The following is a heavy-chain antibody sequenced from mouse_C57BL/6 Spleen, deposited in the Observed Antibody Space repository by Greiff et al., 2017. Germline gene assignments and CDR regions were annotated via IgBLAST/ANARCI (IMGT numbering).Heavy chain of an antibody. CDR1: GYTFTDYY. CDR3: ARGGTTVRYWYFDV. CDR2: IFPGSGST. J-gene: IGHJ1*03. Sequence: QVHVKQSGPELVKPGASVKISCKASGYTFTDYYINWVKQRPGQGLEWIGWIFPGSGSTYYNEKFKGKATLTVDKSSSTAYMLLSSLTSEDSAVYFCARGGTTVRYWYFDVWGTGTTVTVSS. V-gene: IGHV1-75*01. D-gene: IGHD1-1*01.